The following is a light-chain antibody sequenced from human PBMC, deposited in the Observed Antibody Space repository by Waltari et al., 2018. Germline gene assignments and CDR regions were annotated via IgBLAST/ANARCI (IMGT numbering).Light chain of an antibody. CDR1: QSVSSN. CDR2: GAS. Sequence: EIVMTRSPATLSVSPGERATLSCRASQSVSSNLAWYQQKPGQAPRLLIYGASTRATGIPARFSGSGSGTEFTLTISSLQSEDFAVYYCQQYNNWPRGTFGGGTKVEIK. CDR3: QQYNNWPRGT. V-gene: IGKV3-15*01. J-gene: IGKJ4*01.